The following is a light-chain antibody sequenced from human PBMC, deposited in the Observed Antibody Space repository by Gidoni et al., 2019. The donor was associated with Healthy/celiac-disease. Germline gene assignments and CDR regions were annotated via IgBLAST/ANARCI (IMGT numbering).Light chain of an antibody. Sequence: EIVLTQSPATLSLSPVERATLSCRASQSVSSYLAWYQQKPGKAPRLLIYDASNSTTGIPARFSGSGSGTDFTLTISSLEPEDFAVYYCQQRSNWPPYTFGQGTKLEIK. J-gene: IGKJ2*01. CDR1: QSVSSY. CDR2: DAS. CDR3: QQRSNWPPYT. V-gene: IGKV3-11*01.